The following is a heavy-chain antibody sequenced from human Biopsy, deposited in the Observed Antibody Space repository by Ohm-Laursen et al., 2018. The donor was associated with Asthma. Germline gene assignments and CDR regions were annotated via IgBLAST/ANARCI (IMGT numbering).Heavy chain of an antibody. J-gene: IGHJ6*02. V-gene: IGHV4-34*01. CDR1: PGSFSGFF. CDR2: TNERGVT. CDR3: ARGPELDV. Sequence: TLSLTCGVSPGSFSGFFWTWIRQSPGKGLEWIGETNERGVTNNNPSLKSRVIISIDTYWNRVSLKLTSVTAADTAVYYCARGPELDVWGQGTTVTVSS.